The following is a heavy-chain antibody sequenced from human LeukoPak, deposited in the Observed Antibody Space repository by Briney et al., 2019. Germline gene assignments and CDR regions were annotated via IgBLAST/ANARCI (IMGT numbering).Heavy chain of an antibody. D-gene: IGHD1-14*01. J-gene: IGHJ3*02. V-gene: IGHV3-9*03. Sequence: AGGSLRLSCAASGFAFSTYGMHWVRQAPGKGLEWVSGISWNSGSIGYADSVKGRFTISRDNAKNSLYLQMNSLRAEDMALYYCAKDQTGAQGAFDIWGQGTMVTVSS. CDR2: ISWNSGSI. CDR1: GFAFSTYG. CDR3: AKDQTGAQGAFDI.